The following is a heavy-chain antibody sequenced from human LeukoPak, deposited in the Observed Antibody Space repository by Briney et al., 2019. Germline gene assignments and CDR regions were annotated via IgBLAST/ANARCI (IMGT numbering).Heavy chain of an antibody. D-gene: IGHD6-13*01. Sequence: SETLSLTCTVSGGXISSYYWSWIRQPPGKGLEWIGHIYYSGSSNYNPSLKSRVAISVDTSKNKFPLQLSSVTAADTAVYYYAGAGYSSSWVSSFDIWGQGTMVTVSS. CDR2: IYYSGSS. J-gene: IGHJ3*02. CDR3: AGAGYSSSWVSSFDI. CDR1: GGXISSYY. V-gene: IGHV4-59*01.